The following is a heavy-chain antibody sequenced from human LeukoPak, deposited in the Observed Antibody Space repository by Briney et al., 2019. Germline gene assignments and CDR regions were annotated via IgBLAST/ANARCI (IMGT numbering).Heavy chain of an antibody. Sequence: PGGSLRLSCAASRFTFSSFALNWVRQAPGKGLEWVSSISVSGGSTYYSDSVKGRFTISRDNSKNTLYLQMNSLRAEDTAVYYCAKDSQTVSLDYWGQGTLVTVSS. CDR3: AKDSQTVSLDY. D-gene: IGHD4-11*01. J-gene: IGHJ4*02. CDR2: ISVSGGST. CDR1: RFTFSSFA. V-gene: IGHV3-23*01.